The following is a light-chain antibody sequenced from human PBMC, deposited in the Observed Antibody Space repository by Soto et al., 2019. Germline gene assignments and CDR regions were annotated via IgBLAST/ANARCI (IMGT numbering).Light chain of an antibody. V-gene: IGKV1-39*01. J-gene: IGKJ1*01. CDR2: AAS. CDR3: QQSYSTPWT. CDR1: QSISSH. Sequence: DIQMTQSPSSLSASVGDRVTITCRASQSISSHLNWYQQKPGKAPKLLIYAASSLQSGVPLRFSGSGSGTDFTLTISSLQPEDFATYYCQQSYSTPWTFGQGTKVDIK.